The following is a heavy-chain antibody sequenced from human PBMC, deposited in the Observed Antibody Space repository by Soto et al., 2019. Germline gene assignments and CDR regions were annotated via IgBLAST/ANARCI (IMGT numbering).Heavy chain of an antibody. CDR1: GYTFTGYY. CDR2: INPNSGGT. J-gene: IGHJ6*02. D-gene: IGHD2-2*01. V-gene: IGHV1-2*02. CDR3: VVVVPAADYYYGMDV. Sequence: ASVKVSCKASGYTFTGYYMHWVRQAPGQGLEWMGWINPNSGGTNYAQKFQGRVTMTRDTSISTAYMELSRLRSDDTTVYYCVVVVPAADYYYGMDVWGQGTTVTVSS.